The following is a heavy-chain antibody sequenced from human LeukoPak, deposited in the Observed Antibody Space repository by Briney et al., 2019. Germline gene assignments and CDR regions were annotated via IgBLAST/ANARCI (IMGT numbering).Heavy chain of an antibody. CDR2: IWYDGSNK. Sequence: GGSLRLSCAASGFTFSSYGMHWVRQAPGKGLEWVAVIWYDGSNKYYADSVKGRFTISRDNSENTLYLQMNSLRAEDTAVYYCARDYYGMDVWGQGTTATVSS. CDR1: GFTFSSYG. CDR3: ARDYYGMDV. V-gene: IGHV3-33*01. J-gene: IGHJ6*02.